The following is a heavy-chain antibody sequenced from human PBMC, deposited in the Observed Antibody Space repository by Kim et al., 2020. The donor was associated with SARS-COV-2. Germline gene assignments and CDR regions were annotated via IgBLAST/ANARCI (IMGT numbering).Heavy chain of an antibody. D-gene: IGHD3-9*01. V-gene: IGHV3-64*04. Sequence: GRVTITRDNSKNTLYLQMNSLRAEDTAVYYCARGREIWYRDDILTANWFDPWGQGTLVTVSS. J-gene: IGHJ5*02. CDR3: ARGREIWYRDDILTANWFDP.